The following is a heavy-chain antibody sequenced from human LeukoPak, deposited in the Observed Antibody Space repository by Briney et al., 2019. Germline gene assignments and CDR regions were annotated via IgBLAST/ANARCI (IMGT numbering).Heavy chain of an antibody. J-gene: IGHJ4*02. CDR3: ATLVGATADY. V-gene: IGHV3-33*01. D-gene: IGHD1-26*01. CDR1: GFTFSSYG. CDR2: VWYDGSNK. Sequence: GGSLRLSCAASGFTFSSYGMHWVRQAPGKGLEWVAVVWYDGSNKYYADSVKGRFTISRDNSKNTLYLQMNSLRAEDTAVYYCATLVGATADYWGQGTLVTVSS.